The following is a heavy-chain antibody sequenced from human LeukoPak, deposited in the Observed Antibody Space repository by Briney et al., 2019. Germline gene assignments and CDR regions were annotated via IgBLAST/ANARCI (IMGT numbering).Heavy chain of an antibody. D-gene: IGHD1-26*01. V-gene: IGHV1-2*02. CDR1: GYTFTAYY. CDR3: ACIVGATMGFDY. J-gene: IGHJ4*02. CDR2: INPNSGGT. Sequence: GASVKVSCKASGYTFTAYYMHWARQAPGQGLEWMGWINPNSGGTNYAQKFQGRVTMTRDTSISTAYMELSRLRSDDMAVYYCACIVGATMGFDYWGQGTLVTVSS.